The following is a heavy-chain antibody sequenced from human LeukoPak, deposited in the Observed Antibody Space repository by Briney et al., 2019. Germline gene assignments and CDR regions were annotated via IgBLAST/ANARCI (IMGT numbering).Heavy chain of an antibody. CDR2: VHYTGIT. V-gene: IGHV4-59*08. CDR1: SVSISSYY. D-gene: IGHD5-24*01. J-gene: IGHJ4*02. Sequence: SETLSLTCTVSSVSISSYYWSWIRQPPGKGLEWIGYVHYTGITNYSPSLKSRVTISLDTSKKQFSLKLSSVTAADTAVYYCTRGSDGEYDSWGQGTLVTVSS. CDR3: TRGSDGEYDS.